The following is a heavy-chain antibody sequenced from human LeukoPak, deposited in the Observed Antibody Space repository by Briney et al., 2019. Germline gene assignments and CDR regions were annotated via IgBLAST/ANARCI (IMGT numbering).Heavy chain of an antibody. CDR1: GGSISNYY. J-gene: IGHJ4*02. D-gene: IGHD3-10*01. V-gene: IGHV4-59*01. Sequence: PSETLSLTCTVSGGSISNYYWTWIRQPPGKGLEWIGSIYYDGSANYNPSLKGRVTISLDTPKNQFSPKLSSVTAADTAVYYCARDGGYGSGSALWGQGTLITVSS. CDR3: ARDGGYGSGSAL. CDR2: IYYDGSA.